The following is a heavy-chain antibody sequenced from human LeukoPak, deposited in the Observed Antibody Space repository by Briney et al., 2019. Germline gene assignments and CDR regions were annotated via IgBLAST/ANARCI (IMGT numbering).Heavy chain of an antibody. CDR2: ISGSGGST. D-gene: IGHD3-22*01. Sequence: SGGSLRLSCAASGFTFSSYAMSWVRQAPGKGLEWVSAISGSGGSTYYADSVQGRFTISRDNSKNTLYLQMNSLRAEDTAVYYCAKELYYYDSSGYYYVIDYWGQGTLVTVSS. J-gene: IGHJ4*02. V-gene: IGHV3-23*01. CDR1: GFTFSSYA. CDR3: AKELYYYDSSGYYYVIDY.